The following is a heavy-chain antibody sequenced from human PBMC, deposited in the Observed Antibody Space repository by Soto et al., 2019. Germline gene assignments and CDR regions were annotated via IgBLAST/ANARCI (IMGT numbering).Heavy chain of an antibody. V-gene: IGHV1-69*08. Sequence: QVQLVQSGAEVKKPGSSVKISCTASGDTFNNRTFTXXRRXXXQGLEWMGRVIPLLDASNYAEKFQDRATITADKSTNTAYLELSGLKSEDSAIYYCASGKTQMTQDRMGFYYYMDVWGKGTTVTVSS. J-gene: IGHJ6*03. CDR1: GDTFNNRT. CDR2: VIPLLDAS. D-gene: IGHD2-15*01. CDR3: ASGKTQMTQDRMGFYYYMDV.